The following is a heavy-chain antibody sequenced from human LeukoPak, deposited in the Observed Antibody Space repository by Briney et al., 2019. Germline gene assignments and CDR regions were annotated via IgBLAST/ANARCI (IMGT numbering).Heavy chain of an antibody. J-gene: IGHJ5*02. CDR2: TYYRSKWYN. D-gene: IGHD2-2*01. CDR3: ARRLTQYDCFDP. Sequence: SQTLSLTCAISGDSVSSNSAAWNWIRQSPSRGLEWLGRTYYRSKWYNDYAVSVRGRITVNPDTSKNQFSLHLNSVTPEDTAVYYCARRLTQYDCFDPWGQGILVTVSS. V-gene: IGHV6-1*01. CDR1: GDSVSSNSAA.